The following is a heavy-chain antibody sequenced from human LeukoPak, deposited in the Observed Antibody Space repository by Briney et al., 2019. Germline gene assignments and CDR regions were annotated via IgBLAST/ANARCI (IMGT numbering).Heavy chain of an antibody. D-gene: IGHD2-15*01. Sequence: PGGSLRLSCAASGFTFSSYWMHWVRQAPGKGLVWVSRINSDGSSTSYADSVKGRFTISRDNAKNSLYLQMNSLRAEDTAVYYCARSGYCSGGSCYRGAFDIWGQGTMVTVSS. V-gene: IGHV3-74*01. CDR1: GFTFSSYW. CDR2: INSDGSST. J-gene: IGHJ3*02. CDR3: ARSGYCSGGSCYRGAFDI.